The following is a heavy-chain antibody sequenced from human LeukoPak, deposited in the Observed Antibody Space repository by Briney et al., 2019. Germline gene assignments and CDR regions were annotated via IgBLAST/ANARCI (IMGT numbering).Heavy chain of an antibody. D-gene: IGHD6-13*01. CDR1: GFTVSSNY. CDR2: IYSGGST. CDR3: ARGGAAAGIRQFDY. Sequence: GGSPRLSCAASGFTVSSNYMSWVRQAPGKGLEWVSVIYSGGSTYYADSVKGRFTISRDNSKNTLYLQMNSLRAEDTAVYYCARGGAAAGIRQFDYWGQGTLVTVSS. J-gene: IGHJ4*02. V-gene: IGHV3-66*01.